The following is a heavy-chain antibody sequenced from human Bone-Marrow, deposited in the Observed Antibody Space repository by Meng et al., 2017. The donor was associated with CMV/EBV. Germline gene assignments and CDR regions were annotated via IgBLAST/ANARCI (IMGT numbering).Heavy chain of an antibody. Sequence: GESLKISCAASGFTFSSYAMSWVRQAPGKGLEWVSAISGSGGSTYYADSVKGRFTISRDNSKNTLYLQMNSLRAEDTAVYYCAKGTIAAAEPENYYYYYGMDVWGQGNTVTVSS. J-gene: IGHJ6*02. CDR2: ISGSGGST. V-gene: IGHV3-23*01. CDR1: GFTFSSYA. CDR3: AKGTIAAAEPENYYYYYGMDV. D-gene: IGHD6-13*01.